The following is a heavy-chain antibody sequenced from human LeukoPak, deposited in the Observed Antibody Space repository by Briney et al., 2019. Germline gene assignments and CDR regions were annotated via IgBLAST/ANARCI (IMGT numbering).Heavy chain of an antibody. J-gene: IGHJ5*02. V-gene: IGHV4-59*01. Sequence: SDTLSLTCTVSGGSISSYYWSWIRQPPGKGLEWIGYIYYSGSTNYNPSLKSRVTISVDTSKNQFSLKLSSVTAADTAVYYCAREEDYYYDSSGYYLGWFDPWGQGTLVTVSS. D-gene: IGHD3-22*01. CDR3: AREEDYYYDSSGYYLGWFDP. CDR2: IYYSGST. CDR1: GGSISSYY.